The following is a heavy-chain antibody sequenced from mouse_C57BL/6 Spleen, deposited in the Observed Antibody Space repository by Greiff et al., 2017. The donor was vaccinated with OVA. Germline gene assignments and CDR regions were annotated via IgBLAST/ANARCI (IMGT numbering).Heavy chain of an antibody. Sequence: EVQVVESGGGLVKPGGSLKLSCAASGFTFSSYTMSWVRQTPEKRLEWVATISGGGGNTYYPDSVKGRFTISRDNAKNTLYLQMSSLRSEDTALYYCARHEDYDYFDYWGQGTTLTVSS. J-gene: IGHJ2*01. CDR2: ISGGGGNT. CDR3: ARHEDYDYFDY. D-gene: IGHD2-4*01. CDR1: GFTFSSYT. V-gene: IGHV5-9*01.